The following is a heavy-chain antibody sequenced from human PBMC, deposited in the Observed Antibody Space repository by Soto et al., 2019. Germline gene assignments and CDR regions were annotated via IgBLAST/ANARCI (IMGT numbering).Heavy chain of an antibody. V-gene: IGHV1-69*13. Sequence: GASVKVSCKASGGTFSSYAISWVRQAPGQGLEWMGGIIPIFGTANYAQKFQGRVTITADESTSTAYMELSSLRSEDTAVYYCARAEDGWIQLITNYYYGMDVWGQGTTVTVSS. CDR2: IIPIFGTA. CDR1: GGTFSSYA. CDR3: ARAEDGWIQLITNYYYGMDV. D-gene: IGHD5-18*01. J-gene: IGHJ6*02.